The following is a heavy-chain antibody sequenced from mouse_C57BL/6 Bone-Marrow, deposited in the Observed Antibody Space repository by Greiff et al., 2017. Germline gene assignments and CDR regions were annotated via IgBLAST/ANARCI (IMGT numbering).Heavy chain of an antibody. CDR2: IYPGSGST. J-gene: IGHJ3*01. Sequence: VQLQQSGAELVKPGASVKMSCKASGYTFTSYWITWVKQRPGQGLEWIGDIYPGSGSTNYNEKFTGQATLTVDTSSSTAYMQISSLTSEDSAVYYCARCGSSEFAYWGQGTLVTGSA. CDR3: ARCGSSEFAY. V-gene: IGHV1-55*01. D-gene: IGHD1-1*01. CDR1: GYTFTSYW.